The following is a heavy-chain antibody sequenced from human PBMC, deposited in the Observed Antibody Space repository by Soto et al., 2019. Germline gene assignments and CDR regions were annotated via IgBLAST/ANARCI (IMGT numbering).Heavy chain of an antibody. V-gene: IGHV3-33*01. CDR3: ARVSLPGLIQSVAAASYYYYYYMDV. J-gene: IGHJ6*03. CDR2: IWYDGSNK. Sequence: PGGSLRLSCAASGFTFSSYGMHWVRQAPGKGLEWVAVIWYDGSNKYYADSVKGRFTISRDNSKNTLYLQMNSLRAEDTAVYYCARVSLPGLIQSVAAASYYYYYYMDVWGKGTTVTVSS. CDR1: GFTFSSYG. D-gene: IGHD2-15*01.